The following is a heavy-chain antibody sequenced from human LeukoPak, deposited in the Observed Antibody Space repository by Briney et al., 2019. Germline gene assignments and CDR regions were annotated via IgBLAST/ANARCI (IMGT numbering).Heavy chain of an antibody. D-gene: IGHD3-22*01. CDR1: GFTFSSYE. CDR2: ISSSGSTI. Sequence: GGSLRLSCAASGFTFSSYEMNWVRQAPGKGLEWVSYISSSGSTIYYADSVKGRFTISRDNAKNSLYLQMNSLRAEDTAVYYCARDYYYDSSGYTPAGDAFDIWGQGTMVTVSS. CDR3: ARDYYYDSSGYTPAGDAFDI. J-gene: IGHJ3*02. V-gene: IGHV3-48*03.